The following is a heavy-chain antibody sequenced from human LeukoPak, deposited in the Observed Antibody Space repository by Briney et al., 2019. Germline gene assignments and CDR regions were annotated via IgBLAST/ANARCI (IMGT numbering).Heavy chain of an antibody. V-gene: IGHV4-30-4*07. J-gene: IGHJ4*02. D-gene: IGHD3-22*01. CDR1: GDSISSGGYS. CDR3: ARVSYYDSSGYRRAYYFDY. Sequence: SETLSLTCAVSGDSISSGGYSWSWIRQTPGTGLEWVAYIHDSGSTYNNPSLKTRLSISIDTSKNQFSLKLSSVTAADTAVYYCARVSYYDSSGYRRAYYFDYWGQGTLVTVSS. CDR2: IHDSGST.